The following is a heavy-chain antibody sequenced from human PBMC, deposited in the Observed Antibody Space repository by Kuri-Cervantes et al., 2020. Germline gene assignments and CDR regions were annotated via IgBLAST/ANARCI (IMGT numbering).Heavy chain of an antibody. CDR2: IYYSGST. CDR1: GGSISSYY. CDR3: ARSRGGYSSGWSIDN. Sequence: SETLSLTCTVSGGSISSYYWSWIRQPPGKGLEWIGYIYYSGSTNYNPSLKSRVTISVDTSKNQFSLKLSSVTAADTAVYYCARSRGGYSSGWSIDNWGQGTLVTVSS. D-gene: IGHD6-19*01. V-gene: IGHV4-59*01. J-gene: IGHJ4*02.